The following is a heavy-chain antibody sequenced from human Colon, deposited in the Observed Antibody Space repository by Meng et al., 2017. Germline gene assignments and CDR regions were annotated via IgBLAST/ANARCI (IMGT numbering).Heavy chain of an antibody. V-gene: IGHV4-34*01. J-gene: IGHJ5*02. Sequence: QVQVEQWGAGLLKPSETLSLSCGVYGGSFSGYYWSWIRQPPGKGLEWIGEINHSGSTNYNPSLKSRVTISVDTSKNQFSLKLSSVTAADTAVYYCARVCPPEYYYDSSGYLNWFDPWGQGTLVTVSS. CDR3: ARVCPPEYYYDSSGYLNWFDP. CDR2: INHSGST. CDR1: GGSFSGYY. D-gene: IGHD3-22*01.